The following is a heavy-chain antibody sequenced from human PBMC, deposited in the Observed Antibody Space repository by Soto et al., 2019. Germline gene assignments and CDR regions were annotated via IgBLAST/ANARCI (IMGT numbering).Heavy chain of an antibody. CDR3: ARSLGSTADPPYYPYYYGMDF. J-gene: IGHJ6*02. CDR1: GGSIATTSYY. V-gene: IGHV4-39*01. CDR2: IYFSGTT. Sequence: QLQLQGSGPGLVQPSETLSLTCSVSGGSIATTSYYWDWIRQPPGKGLEWIGSIYFSGTTYYKPSLKSRVTTSVDTSKNQFFLRLSSVTAADTAVYYCARSLGSTADPPYYPYYYGMDFWGQGTTVTVSS. D-gene: IGHD5-18*01.